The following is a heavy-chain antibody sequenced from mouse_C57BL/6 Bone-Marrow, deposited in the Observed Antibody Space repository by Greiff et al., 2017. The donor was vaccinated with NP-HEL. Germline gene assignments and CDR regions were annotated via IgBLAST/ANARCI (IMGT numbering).Heavy chain of an antibody. CDR1: GFTFSSYA. CDR2: ISDGGSYT. V-gene: IGHV5-4*01. Sequence: EVQRVESGGGLVKPGGSLKLSCAASGFTFSSYAMSWVRQTPEQRLEWVATISDGGSYTYYPDNVKGRFTISRDNAKNNLYLQMSHLKSEDTAMYYGARSDGDWFAYWGQGTLVTVSA. CDR3: ARSDGDWFAY. J-gene: IGHJ3*01.